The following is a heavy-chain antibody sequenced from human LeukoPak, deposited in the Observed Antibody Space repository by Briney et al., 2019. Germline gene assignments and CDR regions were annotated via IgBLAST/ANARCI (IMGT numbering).Heavy chain of an antibody. Sequence: ASVKVSCKASGYTFTKYAMNWLRQAPGQRPEWMGWISTGTGNPTYAQGFTGRFVFSLDTSVSTAYREITSLKAEDTAVYYCTKEFYNSGSSLLDYWGQGTLVTVSS. J-gene: IGHJ4*02. D-gene: IGHD3-10*01. CDR1: GYTFTKYA. CDR2: ISTGTGNP. V-gene: IGHV7-4-1*02. CDR3: TKEFYNSGSSLLDY.